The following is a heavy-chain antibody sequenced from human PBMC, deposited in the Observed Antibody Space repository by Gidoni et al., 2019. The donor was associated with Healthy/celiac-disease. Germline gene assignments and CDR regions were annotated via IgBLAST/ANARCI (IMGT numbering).Heavy chain of an antibody. CDR1: GFTFSGSA. CDR2: IRSKANSYAP. D-gene: IGHD1-26*01. CDR3: TRPSRWVNPDY. Sequence: EVQLVESGGGLVQHGGSLKLPCAASGFTFSGSAMHWVRQASGNGLEWVGRIRSKANSYAPAYAASVKGRFTISRDDSKNTAYLQMNSLKTEDTAVYYCTRPSRWVNPDYWGQGTLVTVSS. V-gene: IGHV3-73*02. J-gene: IGHJ4*02.